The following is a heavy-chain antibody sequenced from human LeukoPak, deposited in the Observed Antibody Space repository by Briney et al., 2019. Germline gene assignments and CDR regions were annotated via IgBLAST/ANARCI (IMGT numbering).Heavy chain of an antibody. CDR1: GFTFSSYW. D-gene: IGHD3-22*01. CDR2: INSDGSST. CDR3: ARVGGAVVITYFDY. V-gene: IGHV3-74*01. Sequence: GGSLRLSCAASGFTFSSYWMHWVRQAPGKGLVWVSRINSDGSSTSYADSVKGRFTISRDNAKNSLYLQMNSLRAEDTALYYCARVGGAVVITYFDYWGQGTLVTVSS. J-gene: IGHJ4*02.